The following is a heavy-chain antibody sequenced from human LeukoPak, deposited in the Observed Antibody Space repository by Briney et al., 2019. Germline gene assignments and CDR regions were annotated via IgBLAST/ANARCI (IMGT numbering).Heavy chain of an antibody. CDR1: GYTFTCYY. CDR2: INPNSGGT. V-gene: IGHV1-2*02. J-gene: IGHJ4*02. D-gene: IGHD5-24*01. CDR3: ARDGWLRDGYNFNY. Sequence: ASVKVSCKASGYTFTCYYMHWVRQAPGQGLEWMGWINPNSGGTNYAQKFQGRVTMTRDTSISTAYMELSRLRSDDTAVYYCARDGWLRDGYNFNYWGQGTLVTVSS.